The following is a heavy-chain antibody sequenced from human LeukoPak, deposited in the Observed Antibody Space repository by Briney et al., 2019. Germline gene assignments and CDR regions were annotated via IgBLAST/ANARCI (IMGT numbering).Heavy chain of an antibody. J-gene: IGHJ5*02. CDR2: IRYDGSNK. Sequence: GSLRLSCAASGFTFSSYGMHWVRQAPGKGLEWVAFIRYDGSNKYYADSVKGRFTISRDNSKNTLYLQMNSLRAEDTAVYYCAKGYYDFWSGYMEDWFDPWGQGTLVTVSS. D-gene: IGHD3-3*01. CDR3: AKGYYDFWSGYMEDWFDP. V-gene: IGHV3-30*02. CDR1: GFTFSSYG.